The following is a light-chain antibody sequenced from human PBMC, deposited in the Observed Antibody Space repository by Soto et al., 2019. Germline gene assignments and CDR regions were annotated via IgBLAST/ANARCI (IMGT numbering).Light chain of an antibody. CDR3: QQYGRSPPT. V-gene: IGKV3-20*01. J-gene: IGKJ3*01. Sequence: VLXQXPXTXXLSXGERATLSCRASQSVNRNYLAWYQQKPGQAPRLLIYHTSSRATGIPDRFSGTGSGIDFTLTISRLEPEDFAVYYCQQYGRSPPTFGPGTKVDIK. CDR2: HTS. CDR1: QSVNRNY.